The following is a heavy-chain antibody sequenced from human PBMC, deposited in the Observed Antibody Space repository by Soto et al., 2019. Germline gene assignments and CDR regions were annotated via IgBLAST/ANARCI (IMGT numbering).Heavy chain of an antibody. V-gene: IGHV4-39*01. J-gene: IGHJ4*02. CDR2: IYYSGST. Sequence: SETLSLTCTVSGGSISSSSYYWGWIRQPPGKGLEWIGSIYYSGSTYYNPSLKSRVTISVDTSKNQFSLKLSSVTAADTAVYYCARHYGEGSDFDYWGQGTLVTVSS. D-gene: IGHD4-17*01. CDR3: ARHYGEGSDFDY. CDR1: GGSISSSSYY.